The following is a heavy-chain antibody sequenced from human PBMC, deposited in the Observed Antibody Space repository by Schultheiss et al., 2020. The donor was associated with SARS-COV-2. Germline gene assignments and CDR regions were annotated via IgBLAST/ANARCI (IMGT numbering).Heavy chain of an antibody. J-gene: IGHJ3*02. V-gene: IGHV3-30*07. Sequence: GGSLRLSCAASGFTFSSYAMHWVRQAPGKGLEWVAVISYDGSNKYYADSVKGRFTISRDNSKNTLYLQMNSLRAEDTAVYYCAREPPSSDGDAFDIWGQGTMVTVSS. CDR2: ISYDGSNK. CDR3: AREPPSSDGDAFDI. CDR1: GFTFSSYA.